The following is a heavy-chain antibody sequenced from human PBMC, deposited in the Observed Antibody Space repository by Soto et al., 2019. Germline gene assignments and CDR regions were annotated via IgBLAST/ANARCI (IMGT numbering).Heavy chain of an antibody. V-gene: IGHV1-3*01. CDR1: GNTVPNYA. CDR2: INGGNGNT. J-gene: IGHJ6*02. Sequence: ASVKVSCKASGNTVPNYAIHWVRQAPGQRLEWMGWINGGNGNTYYSEHFQGRVTFTRDKSTSTAYMQLSSLRSEDTAVYYCARENAYYYYGKDVWGQGTTVTVSS. CDR3: ARENAYYYYGKDV.